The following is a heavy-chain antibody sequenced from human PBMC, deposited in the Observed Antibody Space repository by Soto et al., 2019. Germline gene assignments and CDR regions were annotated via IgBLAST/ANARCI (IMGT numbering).Heavy chain of an antibody. CDR2: IYHSGST. J-gene: IGHJ5*02. V-gene: IGHV4-4*02. Sequence: NPSETLSLTCAVSGGSISSSNWWSWVRQPPGKGLEWIGEIYHSGSTNYNPSLKSRVTISVDRSKNQFSLKLSSVTAADTAVYYCARTVAVRGVIHRGGWFDPWGQGTLVTVSS. CDR1: GGSISSSNW. CDR3: ARTVAVRGVIHRGGWFDP. D-gene: IGHD3-10*01.